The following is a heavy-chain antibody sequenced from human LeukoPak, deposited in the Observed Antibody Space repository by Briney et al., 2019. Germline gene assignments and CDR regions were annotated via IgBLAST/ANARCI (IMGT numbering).Heavy chain of an antibody. CDR3: ARLTYCSGGSCHYYFDY. CDR1: GGSISGYY. J-gene: IGHJ4*02. V-gene: IGHV4-59*08. CDR2: IYYSGST. D-gene: IGHD2-15*01. Sequence: SETLSLTCTVSGGSISGYYWSWIRQPPGKGLEWIGSIYYSGSTNYNPSLKSRVSISVDTSKNQFSLKLSSVTAADTAVYYCARLTYCSGGSCHYYFDYWGQGTLVTVSS.